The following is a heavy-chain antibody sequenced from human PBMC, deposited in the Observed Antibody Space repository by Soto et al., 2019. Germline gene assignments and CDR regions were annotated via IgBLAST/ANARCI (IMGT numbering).Heavy chain of an antibody. J-gene: IGHJ6*02. CDR2: ISSSSSYI. CDR1: GFTFSSYS. D-gene: IGHD3-3*01. V-gene: IGHV3-21*01. Sequence: PGGSLRLSCAASGFTFSSYSMNWVRQAPGKGLEWVSSISSSSSYIYYADSVKGRFTISRDNAKNSLYLQMNSLRAEDTAVYYCARVAEGIFGVSMDVWGQGTKVTVSS. CDR3: ARVAEGIFGVSMDV.